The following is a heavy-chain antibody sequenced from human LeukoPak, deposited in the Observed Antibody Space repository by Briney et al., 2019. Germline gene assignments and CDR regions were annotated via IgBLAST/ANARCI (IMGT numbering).Heavy chain of an antibody. V-gene: IGHV1-69*04. Sequence: GASVKVSCKASGGTFSSYAISWVRQAPGQGLEWMGRIIPILGIANYAQKFQGRVTITADKSTSTAYMELSSLRSEDTAVYYCAGRDTAMVTFYFDYWGQGTLVTASS. J-gene: IGHJ4*02. CDR2: IIPILGIA. CDR1: GGTFSSYA. CDR3: AGRDTAMVTFYFDY. D-gene: IGHD5-18*01.